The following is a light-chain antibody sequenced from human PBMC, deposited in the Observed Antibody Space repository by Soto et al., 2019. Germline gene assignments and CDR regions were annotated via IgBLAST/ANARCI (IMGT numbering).Light chain of an antibody. CDR1: QSVNVD. CDR3: QQYNSWPLA. CDR2: GAT. V-gene: IGKV3-15*01. J-gene: IGKJ4*01. Sequence: ERVMTQSPATLSVSPGHGATLSCRASQSVNVDLAWYQQRPGQAPRLLIFGATNRAADVPARFSGSGSGTDFTLTINSLQPDDVAIYYCQQYNSWPLAFGGGTKVDI.